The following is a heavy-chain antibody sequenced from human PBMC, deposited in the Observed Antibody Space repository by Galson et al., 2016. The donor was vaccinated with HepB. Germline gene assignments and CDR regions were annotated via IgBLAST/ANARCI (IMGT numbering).Heavy chain of an antibody. CDR1: GFPLRSYA. CDR2: ISGSGADT. V-gene: IGHV3-23*01. CDR3: ARDNFGRLAYCGGDCYFPVY. J-gene: IGHJ4*02. Sequence: SLRLSCAASGFPLRSYAMSWVRQAPGKGLEWVSAISGSGADTYYADSVKGRFTIYRDNSKNTLYLRMNSLRPEDTAVYYCARDNFGRLAYCGGDCYFPVYWGQGTLVTVSS. D-gene: IGHD2-21*02.